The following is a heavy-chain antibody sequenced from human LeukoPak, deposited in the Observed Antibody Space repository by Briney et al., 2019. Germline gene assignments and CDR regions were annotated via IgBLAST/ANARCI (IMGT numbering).Heavy chain of an antibody. Sequence: ASVKVSCKASGYTFTGYHMYWVRQAPGQGLEWMGGINPNSGGTNYAQKFQGRVTMTRDTAISTAYLEVSRLRFDDTAMYYCARGYPGGSYYYYYYMDVWGKGTTVTVSS. CDR1: GYTFTGYH. CDR2: INPNSGGT. D-gene: IGHD3-16*01. V-gene: IGHV1-2*02. CDR3: ARGYPGGSYYYYYYMDV. J-gene: IGHJ6*03.